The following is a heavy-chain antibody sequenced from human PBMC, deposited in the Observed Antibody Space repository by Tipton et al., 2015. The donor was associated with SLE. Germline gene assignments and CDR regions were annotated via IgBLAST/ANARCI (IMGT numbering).Heavy chain of an antibody. Sequence: QLVQSGAEVKKPGSSVKVSCKASGGTFSSYAISWVRQAPGQGLEWMGRISAYNGNTNYAQKLQGRVTMTTDTSTSTAYMELRSLRSDDTAVYYCAREGSSSWYSYYYYYMDVWGKGITVTVSS. CDR1: GGTFSSYA. J-gene: IGHJ6*03. V-gene: IGHV1-18*01. CDR3: AREGSSSWYSYYYYYMDV. CDR2: ISAYNGNT. D-gene: IGHD6-13*01.